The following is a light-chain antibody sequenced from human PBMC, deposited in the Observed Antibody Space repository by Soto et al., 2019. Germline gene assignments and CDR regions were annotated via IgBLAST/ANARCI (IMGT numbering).Light chain of an antibody. Sequence: QSVLTQPPSASGSPGQSVTISCTGTSSDVGGHNYVSWYQQHPGKAPKLLIYEVIQRPSGVPDRFSGSKSGNTASLTVSGLQAEDEADYYCTSYAGGDNVIFGGGTKVNVL. J-gene: IGLJ2*01. CDR2: EVI. CDR3: TSYAGGDNVI. V-gene: IGLV2-8*01. CDR1: SSDVGGHNY.